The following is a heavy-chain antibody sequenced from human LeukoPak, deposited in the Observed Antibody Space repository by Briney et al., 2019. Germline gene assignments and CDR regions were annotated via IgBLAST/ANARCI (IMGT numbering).Heavy chain of an antibody. CDR2: MNPNSGNT. CDR1: GYTFTSYD. J-gene: IGHJ6*02. CDR3: ARGKGSGYGNYYYYYGMDV. V-gene: IGHV1-8*01. D-gene: IGHD5-12*01. Sequence: ASVKVSRKASGYTFTSYDINWVRQATGQGLEWMGWMNPNSGNTGYAQKFQGRVTMTRNTSISTAYMELSSLRSEDTAVYYCARGKGSGYGNYYYYYGMDVWGQGTTVTVSS.